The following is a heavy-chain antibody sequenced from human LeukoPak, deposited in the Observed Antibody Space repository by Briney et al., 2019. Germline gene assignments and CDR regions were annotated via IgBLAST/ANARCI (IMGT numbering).Heavy chain of an antibody. J-gene: IGHJ4*02. CDR3: ARVTGYMTEDYFDY. CDR2: INPNSGGT. D-gene: IGHD6-13*01. V-gene: IGHV1-2*02. Sequence: ASVKVSCKASGYTFTGYYMHWVRQAPGQGLEWMGWINPNSGGTNYAQKFQGRVTMTRDTSISTAYMELSRLRSDDTAVYYCARVTGYMTEDYFDYWGQGTLITVSS. CDR1: GYTFTGYY.